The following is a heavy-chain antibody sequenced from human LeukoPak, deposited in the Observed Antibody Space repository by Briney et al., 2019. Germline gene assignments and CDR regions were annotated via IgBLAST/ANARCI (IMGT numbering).Heavy chain of an antibody. D-gene: IGHD3-3*01. CDR2: MNPNSGNT. CDR3: ARAKSYDFWSGNWFDP. Sequence: GSSVKVSCKASGYTFTSYDIHWVRQPTGQGLEWMGWMNPNSGNTGYAQKFQGRVTMTRNTSISTAYMELSSLRSEDTAVYYCARAKSYDFWSGNWFDPWGQGTLVTVSS. J-gene: IGHJ5*02. V-gene: IGHV1-8*01. CDR1: GYTFTSYD.